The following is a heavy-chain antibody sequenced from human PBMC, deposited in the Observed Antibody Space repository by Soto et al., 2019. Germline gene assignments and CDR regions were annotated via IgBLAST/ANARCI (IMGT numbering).Heavy chain of an antibody. D-gene: IGHD3-22*01. Sequence: QVQLQESGPGLVKASETLSLTCTVSGGSIDTYYWSWIRQPPGRGLQWIGHIYYSGSTTYSPSLKSRLTISVDRSKNQFSLKLTSVPAADTAVYYCARLGGYYQSLDTWGQGTLVTVSS. V-gene: IGHV4-59*08. J-gene: IGHJ5*02. CDR3: ARLGGYYQSLDT. CDR2: IYYSGST. CDR1: GGSIDTYY.